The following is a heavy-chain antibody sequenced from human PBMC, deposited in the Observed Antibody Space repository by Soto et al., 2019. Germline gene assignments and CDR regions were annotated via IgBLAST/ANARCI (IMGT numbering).Heavy chain of an antibody. CDR1: GLTFRNSA. Sequence: VQLVESGGGLVQPGRSLRPSCAASGLTFRNSAMHWVRRAPGKGLEWVSGISWHSGTIGYADSVRGRLTISRDNAKNSLYLQMNSLRPEDTALYYCVKEKLYSNYEYYFDYWGQGTLVTVSS. CDR3: VKEKLYSNYEYYFDY. CDR2: ISWHSGTI. V-gene: IGHV3-9*01. D-gene: IGHD4-4*01. J-gene: IGHJ4*02.